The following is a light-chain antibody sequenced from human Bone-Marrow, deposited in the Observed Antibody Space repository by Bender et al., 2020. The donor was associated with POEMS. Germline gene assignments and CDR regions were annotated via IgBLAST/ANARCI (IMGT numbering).Light chain of an antibody. CDR3: SSYAGSLYV. CDR1: RSDIVSSNL. J-gene: IGLJ1*01. Sequence: QSALTQPASVSGSPGQSITISCTGTRSDIVSSNLVSWYQQYPGKAPKLIIYDDNKRPSGASLRFSGSKSGNTASLTVSGLQAEDEADYYCSSYAGSLYVFGTGTKVTVL. V-gene: IGLV2-14*02. CDR2: DDN.